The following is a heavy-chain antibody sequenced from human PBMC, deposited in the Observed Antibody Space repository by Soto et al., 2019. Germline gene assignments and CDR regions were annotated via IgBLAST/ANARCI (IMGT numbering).Heavy chain of an antibody. D-gene: IGHD5-12*01. V-gene: IGHV4-59*01. CDR1: FGSISGSY. Sequence: SETLSLTCTVSFGSISGSYWSWIRQSPGGGLEWMGYIYSSGTTKYNPSLKSRVTLSLDTSKSQFSLKLTSVTAADTAVYFCARDQQSCTGNSCYADNWFDPWGQGTLVTVSS. J-gene: IGHJ5*02. CDR3: ARDQQSCTGNSCYADNWFDP. CDR2: IYSSGTT.